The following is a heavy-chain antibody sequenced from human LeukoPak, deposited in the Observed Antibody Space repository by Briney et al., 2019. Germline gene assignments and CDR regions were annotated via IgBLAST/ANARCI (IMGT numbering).Heavy chain of an antibody. D-gene: IGHD2-15*01. CDR2: INHSGST. V-gene: IGHV4-34*01. Sequence: SETLSLTCAVYGGSFSGYYWSWIRQPPGKGLEWIGEINHSGSTYYNPSLKSRVTISVDRSKNQFSLKLSSVTAADTAVYYCARDSSGAFDIWGQGTMVTVSS. J-gene: IGHJ3*02. CDR3: ARDSSGAFDI. CDR1: GGSFSGYY.